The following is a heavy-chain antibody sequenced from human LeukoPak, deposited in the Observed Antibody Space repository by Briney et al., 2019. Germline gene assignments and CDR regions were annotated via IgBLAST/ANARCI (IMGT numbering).Heavy chain of an antibody. CDR1: GFTFSNAW. D-gene: IGHD3-10*01. Sequence: GGSLRLSCAASGFTFSNAWMSWVRQAPGKGLEWVGRIKSKTDGGTTDYAAPVKGRFTISRDDSKNTLYLQMNSLKTEDTAVYYCTTAGTYYYGSGSYYHPFDYWGQGTLVTVSS. CDR3: TTAGTYYYGSGSYYHPFDY. V-gene: IGHV3-15*01. CDR2: IKSKTDGGTT. J-gene: IGHJ4*02.